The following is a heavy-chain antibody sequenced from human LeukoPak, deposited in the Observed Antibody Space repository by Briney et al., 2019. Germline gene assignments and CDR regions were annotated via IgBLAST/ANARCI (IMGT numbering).Heavy chain of an antibody. CDR2: TNSDGSIT. V-gene: IGHV3-74*01. CDR3: AKECAAADDSLDY. Sequence: QPGGSLRLSCAASESTFSIYWIHWVRQAPGKGLVWVSRTNSDGSITSYADSVKGRFTISRDNAKNTLYLQMNSLRAEDTAVYYCAKECAAADDSLDYWGQGTLVTVSS. CDR1: ESTFSIYW. J-gene: IGHJ4*02. D-gene: IGHD6-13*01.